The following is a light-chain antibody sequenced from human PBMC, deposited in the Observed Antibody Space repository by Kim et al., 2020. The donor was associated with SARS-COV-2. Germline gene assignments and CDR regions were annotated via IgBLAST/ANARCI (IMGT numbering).Light chain of an antibody. CDR2: GAS. CDR3: QQYDDGPPWT. Sequence: EIVMTQFPATLSVSPGETATLSCRASQSVSSNIAWYQQKPGQAPRLLIYGASTRATGIPARFSGSGSGTDFTLTISSLQSEDLAVYHCQQYDDGPPWTFGQGTKVDIK. J-gene: IGKJ1*01. CDR1: QSVSSN. V-gene: IGKV3-15*01.